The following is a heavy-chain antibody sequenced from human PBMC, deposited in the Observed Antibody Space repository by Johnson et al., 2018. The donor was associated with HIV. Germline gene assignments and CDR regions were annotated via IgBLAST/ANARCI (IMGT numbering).Heavy chain of an antibody. Sequence: QVQLVESGGGVVQPGRSPRLSCAASGFTFSSYAMNWVRQAPGKGLEWVAVISYDGSNKYYADSVKGRFTISRDNSKNTLYLQMNSLRAEDTAVYYCARVEQQLWLRGAFDIWGQGTMVTVSS. CDR3: ARVEQQLWLRGAFDI. D-gene: IGHD5-18*01. CDR1: GFTFSSYA. J-gene: IGHJ3*02. V-gene: IGHV3-30*04. CDR2: ISYDGSNK.